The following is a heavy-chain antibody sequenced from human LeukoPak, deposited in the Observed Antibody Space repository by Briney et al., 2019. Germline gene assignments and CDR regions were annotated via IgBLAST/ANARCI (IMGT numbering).Heavy chain of an antibody. V-gene: IGHV3-33*01. CDR2: IWYDGSNK. Sequence: PGGSLRLSCTASGYTFSDSGMHWVRQAPGKGLEWVAVIWYDGSNKYYADSVKGRFTISRDDSKNTVYLQMNSLRAEDTAVHYCARGYQWLVPWGQGTLVTVSS. J-gene: IGHJ5*02. CDR1: GYTFSDSG. D-gene: IGHD6-19*01. CDR3: ARGYQWLVP.